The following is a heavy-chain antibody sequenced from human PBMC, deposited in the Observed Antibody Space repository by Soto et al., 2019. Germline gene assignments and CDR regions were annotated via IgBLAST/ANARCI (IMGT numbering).Heavy chain of an antibody. CDR1: GDTFSRAT. D-gene: IGHD4-17*01. CDR3: AIANYGDDDY. V-gene: IGHV1-18*01. J-gene: IGHJ4*02. Sequence: QVQLVQSGAEAKKPGASVKVSCKTSGDTFSRATISWVRQAPGQGLEWMGWISAYSGNVKYAWKFQDRVTMTTDTSTSTAYVELRSLRFDDTAVYYCAIANYGDDDYWGQGTLVTVSS. CDR2: ISAYSGNV.